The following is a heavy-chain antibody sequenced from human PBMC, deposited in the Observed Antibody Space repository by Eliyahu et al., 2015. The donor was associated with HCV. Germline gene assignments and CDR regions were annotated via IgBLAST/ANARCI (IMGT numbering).Heavy chain of an antibody. J-gene: IGHJ4*02. Sequence: EVQLVQSGAEVKKPGESLKISCKGSGSSFTSDYIGWVRQVPGKGLEWMGIIYPADSDTRFSPSFQGQVTFSADKSISTAYLQWNSLKASDTAIYFCARLGSSWYFDYWGQGTLVTASS. CDR2: IYPADSDT. CDR3: ARLGSSWYFDY. V-gene: IGHV5-51*01. D-gene: IGHD6-13*01. CDR1: GSSFTSDY.